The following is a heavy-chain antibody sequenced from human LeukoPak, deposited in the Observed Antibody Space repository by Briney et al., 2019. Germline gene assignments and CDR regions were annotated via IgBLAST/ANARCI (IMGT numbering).Heavy chain of an antibody. CDR1: GFTLSGYF. CDR2: IKGDGSEK. D-gene: IGHD3-22*01. J-gene: IGHJ4*02. CDR3: ARDRGWRSSGYYLYYFDF. Sequence: GGSLRLSCAASGFTLSGYFMSWVRQAPGEGLEWVASIKGDGSEKYYVDSVKGRFTISRDNAKNSLYLQMNSLRAEDTAVYYCARDRGWRSSGYYLYYFDFWGQGTLVTVSS. V-gene: IGHV3-7*01.